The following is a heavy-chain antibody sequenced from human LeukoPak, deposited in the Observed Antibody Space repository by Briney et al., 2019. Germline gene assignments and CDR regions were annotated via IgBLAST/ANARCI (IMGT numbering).Heavy chain of an antibody. CDR2: ISSSSSTI. CDR3: ARGTIAARLYWYFDL. J-gene: IGHJ2*01. V-gene: IGHV3-48*01. D-gene: IGHD6-6*01. CDR1: GFTFSTYS. Sequence: GGSLRLSCAAPGFTFSTYSMNWVRQAPGKGLEWVSYISSSSSTIYYADSVKGRFTISRDNAKNSLYLQMNSLRVEDTAVYYCARGTIAARLYWYFDLWGRGTLVTVSS.